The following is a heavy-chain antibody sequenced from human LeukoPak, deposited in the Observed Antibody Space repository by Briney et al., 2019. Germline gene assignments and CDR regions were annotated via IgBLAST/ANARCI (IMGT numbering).Heavy chain of an antibody. Sequence: GGSLRLSCAASGFTFSSYGVSWVRQARGKGLEWVSRVKPDGSSTTYADSVKGRFTSSRDNAKNTLYLQMNRLRAEDTAVYYCARGGSYGDYCGQGILVTVSS. V-gene: IGHV3-74*01. D-gene: IGHD3-16*01. CDR1: GFTFSSYG. J-gene: IGHJ4*02. CDR2: VKPDGSST. CDR3: ARGGSYGDY.